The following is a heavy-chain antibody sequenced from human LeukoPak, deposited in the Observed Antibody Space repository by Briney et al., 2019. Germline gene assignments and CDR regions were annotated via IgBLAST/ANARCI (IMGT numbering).Heavy chain of an antibody. CDR1: GYTFTSYD. D-gene: IGHD3-3*01. Sequence: ASVKVSCKASGYTFTSYDINWVRQATRQGLEWMGWMNPNSGNTGYAQKFQGRVTMTRNTSISTAYMELSSLRSEDTAVYYCARGLSSVDPFYYDFWSGYYTPDYWGQGTLVTVSS. CDR3: ARGLSSVDPFYYDFWSGYYTPDY. J-gene: IGHJ4*02. CDR2: MNPNSGNT. V-gene: IGHV1-8*01.